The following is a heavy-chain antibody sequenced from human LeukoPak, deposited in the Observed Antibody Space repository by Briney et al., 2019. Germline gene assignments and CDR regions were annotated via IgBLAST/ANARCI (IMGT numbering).Heavy chain of an antibody. V-gene: IGHV1-18*01. Sequence: ASVKVYCKASGYTFTSYGISWVRQAPGQGLEWMGWISAYNGNTNYAQKLQGRVTMTTDTSTSTAYMELRSLRSDDTAVYYCARNPTKIYYDILTGSYYFDYWGQGTLVTVSS. CDR1: GYTFTSYG. D-gene: IGHD3-9*01. CDR2: ISAYNGNT. J-gene: IGHJ4*02. CDR3: ARNPTKIYYDILTGSYYFDY.